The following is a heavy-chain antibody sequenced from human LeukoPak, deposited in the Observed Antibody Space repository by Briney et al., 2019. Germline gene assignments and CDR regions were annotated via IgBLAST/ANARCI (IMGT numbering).Heavy chain of an antibody. Sequence: GGPLRLSCAGSGFTFSTYWMHWVRQAPGRGLVWVSRIHGVDGRTSYADSVKGRFTISRDNAKNTVYLQMNNLRAEDTAVYYCAKDSGSYFSYWGQGTLVTVSS. CDR2: IHGVDGRT. V-gene: IGHV3-74*01. D-gene: IGHD1-26*01. CDR3: AKDSGSYFSY. CDR1: GFTFSTYW. J-gene: IGHJ4*02.